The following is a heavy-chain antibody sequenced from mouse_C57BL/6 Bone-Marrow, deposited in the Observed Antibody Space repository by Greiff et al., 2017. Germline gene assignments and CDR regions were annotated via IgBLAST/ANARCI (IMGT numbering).Heavy chain of an antibody. J-gene: IGHJ1*03. Sequence: QVQLQQSGAELVRPGTSVKVSCKASGYAFTNYLIEWVKQRPGQGLEWIGVMNPGSGGTNYNEKFKGKVTLTADKSSSTAYMQLSSLSSEDTAVYFSTGPSFSWYFYVWGTGTTVTVSS. D-gene: IGHD6-1*01. CDR1: GYAFTNYL. CDR2: MNPGSGGT. CDR3: TGPSFSWYFYV. V-gene: IGHV1-54*01.